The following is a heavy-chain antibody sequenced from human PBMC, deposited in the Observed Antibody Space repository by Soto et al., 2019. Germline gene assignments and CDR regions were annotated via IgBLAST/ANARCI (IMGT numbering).Heavy chain of an antibody. CDR2: INHSGST. J-gene: IGHJ4*02. CDR3: ARDKITGLFAY. CDR1: GGSFSGYY. Sequence: QVQLQQWGAGLLKPSETLSLTCAVYGGSFSGYYWTWIRQPPGTGLEWIGEINHSGSTNYNPSLKSRVTITVDTSKNQFSLKLTSVTSADTAVYYCARDKITGLFAYWGQGTLVPVSS. V-gene: IGHV4-34*01. D-gene: IGHD2-8*02.